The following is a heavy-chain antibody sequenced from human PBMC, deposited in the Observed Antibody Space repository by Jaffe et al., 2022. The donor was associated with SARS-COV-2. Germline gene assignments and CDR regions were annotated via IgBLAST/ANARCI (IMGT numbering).Heavy chain of an antibody. D-gene: IGHD6-13*01. J-gene: IGHJ6*02. Sequence: QVQLVESGGGVVQPGRSLRLSCAASGFTFSSYGMHWVRQAPGKGLEWVAVIWYDGSNKYYADSVKGRFTISRDNSKNTLYLQMNSLRAEDTAVYYCARDLSIAAAGEGYYYGMDVWGQGTTVTVSS. V-gene: IGHV3-33*01. CDR2: IWYDGSNK. CDR3: ARDLSIAAAGEGYYYGMDV. CDR1: GFTFSSYG.